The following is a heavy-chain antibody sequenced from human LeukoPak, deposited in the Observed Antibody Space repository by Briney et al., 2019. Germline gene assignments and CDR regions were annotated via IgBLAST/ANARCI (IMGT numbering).Heavy chain of an antibody. CDR3: AKGAGATRKIDY. Sequence: GGSLRLSCAASGFTFSSYGMHWVRQAPGKGLEWAAFIRYDGSNKYYADSVKGRFTISRDNSKNTLYLQMNSLRAADTAVYYCAKGAGATRKIDYWGQGTLVTVSS. CDR1: GFTFSSYG. J-gene: IGHJ4*02. CDR2: IRYDGSNK. D-gene: IGHD1-26*01. V-gene: IGHV3-30*02.